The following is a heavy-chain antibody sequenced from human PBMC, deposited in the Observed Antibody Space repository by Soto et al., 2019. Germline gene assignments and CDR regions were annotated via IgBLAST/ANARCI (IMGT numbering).Heavy chain of an antibody. CDR2: ISSSGSTL. V-gene: IGHV3-48*03. CDR3: ASVGGGYCSSTSCFAYGMDV. J-gene: IGHJ6*02. Sequence: GGSLRLSCAASGFTFRSFEMDWVRQTPGKGLEWVSYISSSGSTLSYADSVKGRFTISRDNAQNSLYLQMNSLRAEDTAVYYCASVGGGYCSSTSCFAYGMDVWGQGTTVTVSS. CDR1: GFTFRSFE. D-gene: IGHD2-2*01.